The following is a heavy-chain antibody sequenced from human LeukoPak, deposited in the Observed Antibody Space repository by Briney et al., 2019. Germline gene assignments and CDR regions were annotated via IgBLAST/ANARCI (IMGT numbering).Heavy chain of an antibody. Sequence: GGSLRLSCAASGFTFASHAMNWVRQAPGRGLEWVSSITSSGDRAYYADSVKGRFTVFRDNSKNTLYLQINNLRAEDTGLYSCAQDRPFDVVESYWGQGTLVIVSS. CDR1: GFTFASHA. D-gene: IGHD3-16*02. J-gene: IGHJ4*02. CDR3: AQDRPFDVVESY. CDR2: ITSSGDRA. V-gene: IGHV3-23*01.